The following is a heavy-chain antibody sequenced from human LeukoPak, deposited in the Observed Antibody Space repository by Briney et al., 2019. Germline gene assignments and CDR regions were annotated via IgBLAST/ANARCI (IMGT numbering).Heavy chain of an antibody. J-gene: IGHJ4*02. D-gene: IGHD1-26*01. CDR1: GYTFTGYY. CDR2: INHNSGGT. V-gene: IGHV1-2*02. Sequence: ASVKVSCKASGYTFTGYYMHWVRQAPGQGLEWMGWINHNSGGTNYAQKFQGRVTMTRDTSISTAYMELSRLRSDDTAVYYCARDRELAARSYYGFFDYWGQGTLVTVSS. CDR3: ARDRELAARSYYGFFDY.